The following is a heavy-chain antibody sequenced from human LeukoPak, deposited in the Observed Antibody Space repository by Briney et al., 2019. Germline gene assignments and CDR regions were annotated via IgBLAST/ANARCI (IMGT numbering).Heavy chain of an antibody. J-gene: IGHJ4*02. CDR2: INHNAETI. V-gene: IGHV3-23*01. Sequence: GGSLRLSCAASGFTFSSYVMSWVRQAPGKGLEWVSYINHNAETIYYADSVKGRFTISRDNSKNTLYLQMNSLRAEDTAVYYCAKNGQTNYYDSSGYYHPLGYWGQGTLVTVSS. D-gene: IGHD3-22*01. CDR1: GFTFSSYV. CDR3: AKNGQTNYYDSSGYYHPLGY.